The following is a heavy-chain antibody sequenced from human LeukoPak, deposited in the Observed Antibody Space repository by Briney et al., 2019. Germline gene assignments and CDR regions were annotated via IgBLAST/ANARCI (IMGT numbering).Heavy chain of an antibody. Sequence: GASVKVSCKTSGYTFTGYHVHWVRQAPGQGLEWMGWFNANSGATKYAQKFQGRVTITRDTSIGTDFMELTSLISDDTAIYYCARDPYDGNYFFDYWGQGTLVTVAS. CDR1: GYTFTGYH. V-gene: IGHV1-2*02. CDR3: ARDPYDGNYFFDY. J-gene: IGHJ4*02. D-gene: IGHD3-3*01. CDR2: FNANSGAT.